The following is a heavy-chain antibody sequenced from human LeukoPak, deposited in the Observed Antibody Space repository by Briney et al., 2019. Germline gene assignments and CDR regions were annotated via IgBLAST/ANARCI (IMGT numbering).Heavy chain of an antibody. CDR1: GGSISSSSYY. D-gene: IGHD5-18*01. Sequence: SETLSLTCTVSGGSISSSSYYWGWIRQPPGKGLEWIGSIYYSGSTYYNPSLKSRVTISVDTSKNQFSLKLSSVTAADTAVYYCAREHLGYSSDYGMDVWGQGTTVTVSS. J-gene: IGHJ6*02. CDR3: AREHLGYSSDYGMDV. V-gene: IGHV4-39*07. CDR2: IYYSGST.